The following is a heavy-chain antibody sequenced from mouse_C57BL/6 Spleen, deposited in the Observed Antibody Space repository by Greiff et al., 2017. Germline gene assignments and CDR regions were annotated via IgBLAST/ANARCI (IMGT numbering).Heavy chain of an antibody. Sequence: EVQLQQSGPELVKPGASVKISCKASGYTFTDYYMNWVKQSHGKSLEWIGSINPNNGGTSYNQKFKGKATLTVDKSSITAYMELRSLTSEDSAVYYCASSPYAMDYWGQGTSVTVSS. CDR2: INPNNGGT. J-gene: IGHJ4*01. D-gene: IGHD6-1*01. CDR3: ASSPYAMDY. V-gene: IGHV1-26*01. CDR1: GYTFTDYY.